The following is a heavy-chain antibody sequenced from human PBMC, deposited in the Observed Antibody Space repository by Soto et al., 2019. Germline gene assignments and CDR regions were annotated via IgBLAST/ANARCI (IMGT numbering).Heavy chain of an antibody. J-gene: IGHJ3*02. CDR3: ARDRSDSSRADSFDI. Sequence: WWSLRLSCSVSVFAVSDNYMSWFRQAPGKGLEWVSVIYRGLATHYADSVKGRFTISRDDSKNTVYLQMNSLRAEDTAVYYCARDRSDSSRADSFDIWGQGTVVTVSS. CDR2: IYRGLAT. D-gene: IGHD6-25*01. V-gene: IGHV3-53*01. CDR1: VFAVSDNY.